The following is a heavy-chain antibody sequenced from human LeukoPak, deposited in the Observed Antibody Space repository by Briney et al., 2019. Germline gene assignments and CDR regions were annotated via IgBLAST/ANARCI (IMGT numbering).Heavy chain of an antibody. D-gene: IGHD1-1*01. CDR1: GDIFRRYG. V-gene: IGHV1-18*04. CDR2: VKLYNGDP. Sequence: ASVTVSCKASGDIFRRYGFTWARQPPAPGPEWMGWVKLYNGDPENAHKFHGRVTMSTDTSTDTSYMELRSLGSDDTAVYYCARPYSANWHPHPYRMDVWGQGTTVIVS. CDR3: ARPYSANWHPHPYRMDV. J-gene: IGHJ6*02.